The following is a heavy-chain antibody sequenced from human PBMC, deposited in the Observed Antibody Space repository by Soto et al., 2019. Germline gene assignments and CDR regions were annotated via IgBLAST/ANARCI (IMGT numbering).Heavy chain of an antibody. CDR3: AKVRIAAAGTITPNYYYYGMDV. Sequence: PGGSLRLSCAASGFTFSSYGMHWVRQAPGKGLEWVAVISYDGSNKYYADSVKGRFTISRDNSKNTLYLQMNSLRAEDTAVYYCAKVRIAAAGTITPNYYYYGMDVWGQGTTVTVSS. J-gene: IGHJ6*02. D-gene: IGHD6-13*01. CDR1: GFTFSSYG. V-gene: IGHV3-30*18. CDR2: ISYDGSNK.